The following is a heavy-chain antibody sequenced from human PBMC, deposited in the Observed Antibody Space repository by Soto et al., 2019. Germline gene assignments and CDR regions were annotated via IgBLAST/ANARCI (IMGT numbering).Heavy chain of an antibody. CDR1: GGSISSYY. J-gene: IGHJ3*02. CDR2: IYYSGST. D-gene: IGHD3-3*01. V-gene: IGHV4-59*01. Sequence: SETLSLTCTVSGGSISSYYWSWIRQPPGKGLEWIGYIYYSGSTNYNPSLKSRVTISVDTSKNQFSLKLRSVTAADTAVYYCARSLLRTDAFDIWGQGTMVTVSS. CDR3: ARSLLRTDAFDI.